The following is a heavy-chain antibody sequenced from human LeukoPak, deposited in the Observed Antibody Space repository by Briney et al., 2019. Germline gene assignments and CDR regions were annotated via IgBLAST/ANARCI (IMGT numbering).Heavy chain of an antibody. CDR2: INSDGSSR. D-gene: IGHD2/OR15-2a*01. J-gene: IGHJ4*02. CDR3: ARLVENQVPFDY. CDR1: GFTFSAYW. Sequence: GGSLRLSCAASGFTFSAYWMHWVRQAPGKGLVWVSRINSDGSSRTYADSVKGRFTISRDNAKNTLYLQMNSLRAEDTAVYYCARLVENQVPFDYWGQGTLVTVSS. V-gene: IGHV3-74*01.